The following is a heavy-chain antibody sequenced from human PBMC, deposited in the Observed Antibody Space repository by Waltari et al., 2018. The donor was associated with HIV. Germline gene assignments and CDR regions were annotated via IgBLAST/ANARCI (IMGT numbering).Heavy chain of an antibody. D-gene: IGHD3-22*01. V-gene: IGHV4-38-2*01. J-gene: IGHJ1*01. CDR1: GYSIRSRYY. Sequence: QVQLQESGPGLVKPSETLSLTCALSGYSIRSRYYWGWIRQPPGKGLEWIGSIYHSGSTYYNPSLKSRVTISVDTSKNQFSLKLSSVTAADTAVYYCARNYYDSSGLWNWGQGTLVTVSS. CDR3: ARNYYDSSGLWN. CDR2: IYHSGST.